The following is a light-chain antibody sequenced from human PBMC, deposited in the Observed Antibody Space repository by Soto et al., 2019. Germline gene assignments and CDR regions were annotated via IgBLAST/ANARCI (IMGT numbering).Light chain of an antibody. CDR3: QHYNNWPPWT. Sequence: EIVMTQSPAPLSVSPGERATLSCRASQSVRSNLAWYQQIPGQAPRLLIYGASTRATGIPARFSGSGSGTEFTLTISSLQSEDFAVYYCQHYNNWPPWTFGQGTKVEIK. J-gene: IGKJ1*01. V-gene: IGKV3-15*01. CDR2: GAS. CDR1: QSVRSN.